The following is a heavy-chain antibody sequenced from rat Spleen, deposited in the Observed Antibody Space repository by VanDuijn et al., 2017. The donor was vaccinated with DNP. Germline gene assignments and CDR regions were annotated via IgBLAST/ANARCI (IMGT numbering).Heavy chain of an antibody. Sequence: EVQLVESGGGLVQPGRSLKLSCAASGFTFSNHAMAWVRLAPTKGLEWVASISPSGGSTYCRDSVKGRFTVSRDNAERSLYLQMDSLRSEDTATYYCARRGLRRTMDVWGRGISVTVSS. D-gene: IGHD1-11*01. CDR3: ARRGLRRTMDV. CDR1: GFTFSNHA. V-gene: IGHV5-25*01. CDR2: ISPSGGST. J-gene: IGHJ4*01.